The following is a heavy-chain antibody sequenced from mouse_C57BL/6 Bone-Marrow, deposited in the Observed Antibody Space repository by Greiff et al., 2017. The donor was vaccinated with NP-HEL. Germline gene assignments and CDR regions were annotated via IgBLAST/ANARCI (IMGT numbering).Heavy chain of an antibody. CDR1: GYAFSSSW. V-gene: IGHV1-82*01. D-gene: IGHD1-1*01. CDR2: IYPGDGDT. Sequence: QVQLQQSGPELVKPGASVKISCKASGYAFSSSWMNWVKQRPGKGLEWIGRIYPGDGDTNYNGKFKGKATLTADKSSSTAYMQLSSLTSEDSAVYFCATRDVGSSHWYFDVWGTGTTVTVSS. J-gene: IGHJ1*03. CDR3: ATRDVGSSHWYFDV.